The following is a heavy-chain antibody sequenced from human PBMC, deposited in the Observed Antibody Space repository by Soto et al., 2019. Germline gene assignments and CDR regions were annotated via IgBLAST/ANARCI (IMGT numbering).Heavy chain of an antibody. CDR1: GYTFTNYA. CDR2: INAGNGNT. CDR3: ARGGFSFDY. D-gene: IGHD3-16*01. Sequence: QVQLVQSGAEVKKPGASVKVSCKASGYTFTNYAMHWVRQTPGQRLEWMGWINAGNGNTKYSQKFQGRVTITRDTSASAGYLELSSLKFDDTAVYYCARGGFSFDYWGQGTLVTVSS. J-gene: IGHJ4*02. V-gene: IGHV1-3*01.